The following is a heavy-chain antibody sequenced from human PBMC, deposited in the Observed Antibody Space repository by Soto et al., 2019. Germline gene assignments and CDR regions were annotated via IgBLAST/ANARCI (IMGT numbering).Heavy chain of an antibody. CDR2: INPKSGGT. D-gene: IGHD2-8*01. J-gene: IGHJ6*02. CDR3: ARGASKACSKGVSSFLYNNDMDV. CDR1: GYSFTDYH. Sequence: GASVKVSCKASGYSFTDYHIHWVRQAPGQGLEWLGRINPKSGGTSTAQKFQGWVTMTTDTSISTASMELTRLTSDDTAIYYCARGASKACSKGVSSFLYNNDMDVWG. V-gene: IGHV1-2*04.